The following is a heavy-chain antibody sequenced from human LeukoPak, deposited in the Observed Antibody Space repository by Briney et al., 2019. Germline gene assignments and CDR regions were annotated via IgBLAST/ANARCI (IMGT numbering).Heavy chain of an antibody. CDR1: GYTFTSYA. CDR2: INPNSGGT. D-gene: IGHD6-6*01. V-gene: IGHV1-2*02. Sequence: ASVKVSCKASGYTFTSYAMHWVRQAPGQRLEWMGWINPNSGGTNYAQKFQGRVTMTRDTSISTAYMELSRLRSDDTAVYYCAREEYSSSSGAFDIWGQGTMVTVSS. CDR3: AREEYSSSSGAFDI. J-gene: IGHJ3*02.